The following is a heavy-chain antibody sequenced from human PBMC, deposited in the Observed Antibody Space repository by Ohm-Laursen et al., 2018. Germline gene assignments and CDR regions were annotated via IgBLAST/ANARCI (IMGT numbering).Heavy chain of an antibody. CDR2: IIPILGIA. CDR3: ARDPPETYFDY. V-gene: IGHV1-69*04. Sequence: SSVKVSCKASGYTFTDYYMHWLRLAPGQGLEWMGRIIPILGIANYAQKFQGRVTITADKSTSTAYMELSSLRSEDTAVYYCARDPPETYFDYWGQGTLVTVSS. CDR1: GYTFTDYY. D-gene: IGHD5-24*01. J-gene: IGHJ4*02.